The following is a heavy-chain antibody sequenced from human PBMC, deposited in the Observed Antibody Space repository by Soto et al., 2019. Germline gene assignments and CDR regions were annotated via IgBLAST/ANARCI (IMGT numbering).Heavy chain of an antibody. Sequence: QVQLQESGPGLVKPLETVSLTCTVSGGSLIDDYWNWIRQPPGKGLEWIGYVYYSGRTNYNPSLKSQVTISLDTAKKQFSLKLSSVTAADTAVYYCARGNEYKSSTFDIWGHGTMVSVSS. CDR1: GGSLIDDY. V-gene: IGHV4-59*01. D-gene: IGHD1-1*01. J-gene: IGHJ3*02. CDR3: ARGNEYKSSTFDI. CDR2: VYYSGRT.